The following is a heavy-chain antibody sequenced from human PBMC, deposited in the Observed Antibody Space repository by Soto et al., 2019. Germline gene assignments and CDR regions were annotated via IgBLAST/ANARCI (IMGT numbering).Heavy chain of an antibody. CDR2: ISESGGRT. J-gene: IGHJ4*02. V-gene: IGHV3-23*01. CDR3: AKELSTDWFADY. CDR1: GFTFDNYA. D-gene: IGHD3-9*01. Sequence: GGSLRLSCAASGFTFDNYAMTWVRQAPGKGLEWVSAISESGGRTYYADSVKGRFTVSRDNFKNTLYLQMNSLRAEDTAVYYCAKELSTDWFADYWGQGA.